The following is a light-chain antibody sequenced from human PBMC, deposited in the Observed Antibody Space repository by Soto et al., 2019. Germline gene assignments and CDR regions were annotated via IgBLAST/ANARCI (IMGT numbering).Light chain of an antibody. CDR3: QHRSTWWT. J-gene: IGKJ1*01. V-gene: IGKV3-11*01. CDR1: QSISIF. CDR2: DAS. Sequence: EIVLTQSPATLSLSPGERATLSCRASQSISIFLAWYQQKPGQAPRLLIYDASNRATGIPARFSGSGSGTDFTLTISSLEPEDFAVYYCQHRSTWWTFGQGTKV.